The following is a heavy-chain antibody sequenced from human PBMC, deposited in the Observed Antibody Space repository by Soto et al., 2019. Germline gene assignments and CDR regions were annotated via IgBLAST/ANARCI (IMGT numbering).Heavy chain of an antibody. CDR1: GFTFGGYG. Sequence: GSLRLSCSTSGFTFGGYGVSWFRQAPGKGLEWIGFIRSKAYSRTAEYVASVRGRFIISRDDSEGIAYLQMNSLQNEDTGVYYCARDRNGWETRATYYDYWGPGTQVTVSS. V-gene: IGHV3-49*03. D-gene: IGHD1-26*01. J-gene: IGHJ4*02. CDR3: ARDRNGWETRATYYDY. CDR2: IRSKAYSRTA.